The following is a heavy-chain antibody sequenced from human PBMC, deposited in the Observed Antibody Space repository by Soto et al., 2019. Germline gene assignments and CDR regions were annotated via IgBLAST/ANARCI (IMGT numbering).Heavy chain of an antibody. D-gene: IGHD6-6*01. Sequence: QVQLQESGPGLVKPSGTLSLTCDVSGGSIRSTYWWSWVRQPPGKGLEWIGEVYHSGSPNYNPSLTSRVTISVDKSKNQFSLRLTSLTAADTAVYYCARDGGSSPTYYFDSWGQGIPVSVSS. CDR2: VYHSGSP. CDR3: ARDGGSSPTYYFDS. J-gene: IGHJ4*02. CDR1: GGSIRSTYW. V-gene: IGHV4-4*02.